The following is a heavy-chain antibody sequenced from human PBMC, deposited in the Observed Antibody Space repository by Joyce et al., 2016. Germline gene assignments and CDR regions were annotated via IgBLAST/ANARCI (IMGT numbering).Heavy chain of an antibody. Sequence: QVRLQESGPGLVKPSETLSLTCTVSGGSTDNYYWAFLRHPAAKGLEWLGLISANGSTNSNPFLRSRVTMSVDTSKNQFSLKLTSVTAADTAVYYCAGTRGYYGPFDYWGQGTLVTVSS. CDR2: ISANGST. CDR1: GGSTDNYY. V-gene: IGHV4-4*07. D-gene: IGHD4-17*01. J-gene: IGHJ4*02. CDR3: AGTRGYYGPFDY.